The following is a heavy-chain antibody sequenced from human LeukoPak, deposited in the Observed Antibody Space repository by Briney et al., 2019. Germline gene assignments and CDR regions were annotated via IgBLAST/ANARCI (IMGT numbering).Heavy chain of an antibody. V-gene: IGHV1-8*01. D-gene: IGHD1-14*01. Sequence: ASVKASCKASGYTFTSYDINWVRQATGQGLEWMGWMNPNSGNTGYAQKFQGRVTMTRNTSISTAHMELSSLRSEDTAVYYCARSTGSIFYMDVWGKGTTVTVSS. CDR2: MNPNSGNT. CDR1: GYTFTSYD. CDR3: ARSTGSIFYMDV. J-gene: IGHJ6*03.